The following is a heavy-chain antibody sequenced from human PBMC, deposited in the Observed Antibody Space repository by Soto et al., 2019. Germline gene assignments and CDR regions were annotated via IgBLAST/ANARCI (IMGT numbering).Heavy chain of an antibody. Sequence: ASVKVSCKASGYTFTSYGITWVRQAPGQGLEWMGWISAYNGNTNYAQKLQGRVTMTTDTSTSTAYMELSSLRSEDTAVYYCARDQTYRIFGVVNPYYYGMDVWGQGTTVTVSS. CDR2: ISAYNGNT. J-gene: IGHJ6*02. CDR1: GYTFTSYG. D-gene: IGHD3-3*02. V-gene: IGHV1-18*01. CDR3: ARDQTYRIFGVVNPYYYGMDV.